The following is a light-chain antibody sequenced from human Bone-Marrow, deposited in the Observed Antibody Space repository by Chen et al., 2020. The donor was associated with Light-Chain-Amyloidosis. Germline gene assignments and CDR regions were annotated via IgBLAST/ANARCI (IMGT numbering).Light chain of an antibody. Sequence: EIVMTQSPATLSVSPGERATLSCRASQSVSSNLAWYQQKPGQAPRLLIYGASTRATGIPARFSGSGSGTEITLTISSLQSEDFAVYYCQQYNNWPPSCGQGTRLEI. CDR1: QSVSSN. J-gene: IGKJ5*01. CDR3: QQYNNWPPS. V-gene: IGKV3-15*01. CDR2: GAS.